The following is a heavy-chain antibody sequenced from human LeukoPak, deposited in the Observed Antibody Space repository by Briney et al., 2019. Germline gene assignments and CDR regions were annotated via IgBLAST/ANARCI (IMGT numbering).Heavy chain of an antibody. CDR2: IYHSGST. D-gene: IGHD1-26*01. Sequence: SETQSLTCTVSGGSISSYYWSWIRQPPGKGLEWIGYIYHSGSTNYNPSLKSRVTISVDTSKNQFSLKLSSVTAADTAVYYCAREWELLGEFDYWGQGTLVTVSS. CDR3: AREWELLGEFDY. J-gene: IGHJ4*02. CDR1: GGSISSYY. V-gene: IGHV4-59*01.